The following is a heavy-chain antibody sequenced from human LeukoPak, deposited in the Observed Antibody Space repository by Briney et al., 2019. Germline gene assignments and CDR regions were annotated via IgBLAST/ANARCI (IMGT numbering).Heavy chain of an antibody. D-gene: IGHD2-15*01. CDR3: ARIPYLLGYYMGV. V-gene: IGHV1-18*01. J-gene: IGHJ6*03. CDR2: ISAYNGNT. Sequence: ASVKVSCKASGYTFTSYGISWVRQAPGQGLEWMGWISAYNGNTNYAQKLQGRVTMTTDTSTSTAYMELRSLRSDDAAVYYGARIPYLLGYYMGVWGKGTTVTVSS. CDR1: GYTFTSYG.